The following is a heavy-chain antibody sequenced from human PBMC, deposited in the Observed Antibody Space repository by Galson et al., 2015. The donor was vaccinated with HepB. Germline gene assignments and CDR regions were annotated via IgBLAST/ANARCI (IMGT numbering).Heavy chain of an antibody. CDR3: ARHVQNGYNYLPGDY. D-gene: IGHD5-24*01. Sequence: QSGAEVKKPGESLRISCKGSGYSFINHWISWVRQMPGKGLEWMGRIDPSDSYTNYIPSFQGHVTFSADKSITTAYLQWSSLKASDTAMYYCARHVQNGYNYLPGDYWGQGTLVTVSS. CDR1: GYSFINHW. V-gene: IGHV5-10-1*01. CDR2: IDPSDSYT. J-gene: IGHJ4*02.